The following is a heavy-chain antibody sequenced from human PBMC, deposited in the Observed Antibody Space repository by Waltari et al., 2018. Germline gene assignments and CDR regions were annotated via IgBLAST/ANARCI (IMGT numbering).Heavy chain of an antibody. CDR1: GYTLTSYY. V-gene: IGHV1-46*01. J-gene: IGHJ3*02. CDR2: INPSGGST. CDR3: ATQLSWNYNAFDI. Sequence: QVQLVQSGAEVKKPGASVKVSCKASGYTLTSYYMHWVRQAPGQGLEWWGIINPSGGSTSYAQKFQGRVTMTRDTSTSTVYMELSSLRSEDTAVYYCATQLSWNYNAFDIWGQGTMVTVSS. D-gene: IGHD1-7*01.